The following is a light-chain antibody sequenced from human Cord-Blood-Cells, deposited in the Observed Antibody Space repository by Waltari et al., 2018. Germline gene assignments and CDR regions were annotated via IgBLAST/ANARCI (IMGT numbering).Light chain of an antibody. Sequence: SYELTQTPSVSVSPGQTARLTCSGAALPKQYAYGYQQKSGQAPVLVIYKDSERPSGIPGRFSGSSSGTTVTLTISGVQAEDEADYYCQSADSSGTYWVFGGGTKLTVL. CDR2: KDS. CDR1: ALPKQY. J-gene: IGLJ3*02. V-gene: IGLV3-25*03. CDR3: QSADSSGTYWV.